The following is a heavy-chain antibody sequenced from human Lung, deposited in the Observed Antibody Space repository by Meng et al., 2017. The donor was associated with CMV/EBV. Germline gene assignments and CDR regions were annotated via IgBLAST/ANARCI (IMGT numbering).Heavy chain of an antibody. J-gene: IGHJ4*02. V-gene: IGHV1-2*02. CDR1: GYTFTGYY. CDR2: INPNSGGT. D-gene: IGHD3-16*01. CDR3: ARDRDYVWGSYPDY. Sequence: QVQLVQSGAEVKKPGASVKVSCKASGYTFTGYYMHWVRQAPGQGLEWMGWINPNSGGTNHAQKFQGRVTMTRDTSISTAYMELSRLRSDDTAVYYCARDRDYVWGSYPDYWGQGTLVTVAS.